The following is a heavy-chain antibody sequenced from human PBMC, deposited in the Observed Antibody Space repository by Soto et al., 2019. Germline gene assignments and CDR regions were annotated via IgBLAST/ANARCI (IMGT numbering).Heavy chain of an antibody. J-gene: IGHJ6*02. CDR1: GYTFTSYY. Sequence: PVKVSCKAFGYTFTSYYVHWVRQKHGQGHEWMGIINPSGGSTSYAQKFQGRVTMTRDTSTSTVYMELSSLRSEDTAVYYCARDTYYDFWSGYLADYYYYYGRDVWGQGTKVTVS. CDR2: INPSGGST. CDR3: ARDTYYDFWSGYLADYYYYYGRDV. V-gene: IGHV1-46*01. D-gene: IGHD3-3*01.